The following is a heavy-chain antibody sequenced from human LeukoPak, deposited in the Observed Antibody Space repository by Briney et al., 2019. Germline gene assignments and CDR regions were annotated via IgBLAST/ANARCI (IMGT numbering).Heavy chain of an antibody. V-gene: IGHV1-69*13. J-gene: IGHJ4*02. CDR3: ARVRNEYSSSADY. CDR2: IILIFGTA. Sequence: SVKVSCKASGGTFSSYAISWVRQAPGQGLEWMGGIILIFGTANYAQKFQGRVTITADESTSTAYMELSSLRSEDTAVYYCARVRNEYSSSADYWGQGTLVTVSS. D-gene: IGHD6-6*01. CDR1: GGTFSSYA.